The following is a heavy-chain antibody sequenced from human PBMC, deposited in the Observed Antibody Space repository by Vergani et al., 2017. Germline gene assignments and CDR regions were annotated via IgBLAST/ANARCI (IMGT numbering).Heavy chain of an antibody. Sequence: QVQLVESGGGVVQRGGSLRLSCATSGFTLSNYDMQWIRQGPGKGLEFVAFIQFDGSNQYYADSVKGRFTLSRDFSKNTRYLQMNSLRTDDTGTYYCAKHFRGWGIDYWGQGTQVIVSS. CDR2: IQFDGSNQ. D-gene: IGHD3-16*01. CDR1: GFTLSNYD. V-gene: IGHV3-30*02. J-gene: IGHJ4*02. CDR3: AKHFRGWGIDY.